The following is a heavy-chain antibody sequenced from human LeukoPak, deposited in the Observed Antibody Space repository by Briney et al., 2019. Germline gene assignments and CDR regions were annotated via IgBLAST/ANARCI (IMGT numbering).Heavy chain of an antibody. CDR3: ARVGLVRGAFDY. CDR1: GGSISGYY. CDR2: IYYSGST. Sequence: PSETLSLTCTVSGGSISGYYWSWIRQPPGKGLEWIGYIYYSGSTNYNPSLKSRVTISVDTSKNQFSLKLSSVTAADTAVYYCARVGLVRGAFDYWGQGTLVTVSS. V-gene: IGHV4-59*01. J-gene: IGHJ4*02. D-gene: IGHD3-10*01.